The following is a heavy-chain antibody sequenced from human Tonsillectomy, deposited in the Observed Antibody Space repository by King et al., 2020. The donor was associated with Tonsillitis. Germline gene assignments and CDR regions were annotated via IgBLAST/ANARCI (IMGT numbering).Heavy chain of an antibody. CDR1: GFTFDDYA. J-gene: IGHJ6*02. CDR3: AKDYYYGSGSLGMDV. CDR2: ISWNSGSI. D-gene: IGHD3-10*01. V-gene: IGHV3-9*01. Sequence: QLVQSGGGLVQPGRSLRLSCAASGFTFDDYAMHWVRQAPGKGLEWVSGISWNSGSIGYADSVKGRFTISRDNAKNSLYLQMNSLRAEDTALYYCAKDYYYGSGSLGMDVWGQGTTVTVSS.